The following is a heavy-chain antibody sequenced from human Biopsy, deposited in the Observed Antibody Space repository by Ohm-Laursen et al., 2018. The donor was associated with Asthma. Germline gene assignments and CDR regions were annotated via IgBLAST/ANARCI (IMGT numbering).Heavy chain of an antibody. J-gene: IGHJ4*02. V-gene: IGHV4-30-2*01. D-gene: IGHD5-24*01. CDR1: GGSISSGGYS. Sequence: SQTLSLTRAVSGGSISSGGYSWSWIRQPPGKGLEWIGYIYHSGSTYYSPSLKSRVTISVDRSKNQFSLKLSSMTAADTAVYYCARVKDGYNFDYWGQGTLVTVSS. CDR3: ARVKDGYNFDY. CDR2: IYHSGST.